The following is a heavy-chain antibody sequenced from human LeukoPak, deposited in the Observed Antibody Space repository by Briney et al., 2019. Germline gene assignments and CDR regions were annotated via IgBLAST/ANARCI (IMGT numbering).Heavy chain of an antibody. J-gene: IGHJ3*02. CDR2: IRSKANNYAT. D-gene: IGHD1-14*01. Sequence: PGGSLRLSCAASGFTLSESAIHWARQASGKGLEGVGRIRSKANNYATAYAASVKGRFTISRGESKKTTYLQMNSLKTEDSAVFYCSRYRGVSDAFDMWGQGTMVTVSS. V-gene: IGHV3-73*01. CDR1: GFTLSESA. CDR3: SRYRGVSDAFDM.